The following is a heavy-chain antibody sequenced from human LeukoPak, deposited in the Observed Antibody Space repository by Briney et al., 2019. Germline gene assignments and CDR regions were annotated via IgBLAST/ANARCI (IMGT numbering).Heavy chain of an antibody. V-gene: IGHV3-23*01. CDR1: GFIDRSYG. CDR3: AQGYSTGWYPH. D-gene: IGHD6-19*01. J-gene: IGHJ4*02. Sequence: GGTLRLSREVSGFIDRSYGMRWVREARGRGLVGVSAISVDGETTWYAGSVKGRFIISRDNSMNTLYLQRNRMRAEDTGTYFCAQGYSTGWYPHGGQGSLVTASS. CDR2: ISVDGETT.